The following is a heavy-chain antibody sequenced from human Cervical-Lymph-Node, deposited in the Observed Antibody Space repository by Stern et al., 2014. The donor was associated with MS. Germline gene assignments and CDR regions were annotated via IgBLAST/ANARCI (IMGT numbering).Heavy chain of an antibody. Sequence: VQLVESGPGLVKPSQTLSLTCTVSGGSISSSGYYWIWIRQPAAKGLEWIGCIHDSGSPYHNPSLKSRVTISMAQAKDQFSLKVPSETAADTAVYYCATTRWDLFTWNWFDPWGQGTLVTVSS. CDR3: ATTRWDLFTWNWFDP. J-gene: IGHJ5*02. CDR1: GGSISSSGYY. D-gene: IGHD1-26*01. CDR2: IHDSGSP. V-gene: IGHV4-61*02.